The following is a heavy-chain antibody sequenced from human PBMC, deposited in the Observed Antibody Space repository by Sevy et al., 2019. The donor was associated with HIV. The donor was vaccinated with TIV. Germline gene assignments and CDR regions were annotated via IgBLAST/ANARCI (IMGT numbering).Heavy chain of an antibody. CDR2: ISSSSSTI. D-gene: IGHD3-22*01. J-gene: IGHJ6*02. CDR1: GFTFSSYS. V-gene: IGHV3-48*01. Sequence: RGSLRLSCAASGFTFSSYSMNWVRQAPGKGLEWVSYISSSSSTIYYADSVKGRFTISRDNAKNSLYLQMNSLRAEDTAVYYCARDGDDSSGYYRYYYYYGMDVWGQGTTVTVSS. CDR3: ARDGDDSSGYYRYYYYYGMDV.